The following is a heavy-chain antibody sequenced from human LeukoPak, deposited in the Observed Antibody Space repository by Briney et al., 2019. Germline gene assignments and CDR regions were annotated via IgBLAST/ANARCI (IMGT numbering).Heavy chain of an antibody. Sequence: PSETLSLTCTVSGGSISSSSYYWGWIRQPPGKGLEWIGSIYYSGSTYYNPSLKSRVTISVDTSKNQFSLKLSSVTAADTAVYYCARGDDDFEYWGQGTLVTVSS. J-gene: IGHJ4*02. CDR1: GGSISSSSYY. V-gene: IGHV4-39*01. CDR3: ARGDDDFEY. CDR2: IYYSGST. D-gene: IGHD1-1*01.